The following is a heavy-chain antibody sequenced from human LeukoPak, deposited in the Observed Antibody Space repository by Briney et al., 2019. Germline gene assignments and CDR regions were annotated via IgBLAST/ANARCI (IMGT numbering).Heavy chain of an antibody. CDR3: ITGTWIQLWLADY. V-gene: IGHV3-15*01. CDR1: GFTFTKAW. D-gene: IGHD5-18*01. CDR2: INPSSDGGTT. J-gene: IGHJ4*02. Sequence: PGGSLRLSCAASGFTFTKAWMSWVRQAPGKGLEWVGHINPSSDGGTTDYAAPVKGRFSISRDDSKNTLHLQMNRLKTEDTAVYYCITGTWIQLWLADYWGQGTLVTVSS.